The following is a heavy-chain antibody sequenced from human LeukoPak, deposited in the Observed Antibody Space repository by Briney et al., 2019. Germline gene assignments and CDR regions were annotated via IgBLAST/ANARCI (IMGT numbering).Heavy chain of an antibody. CDR2: ISGSGAST. CDR3: ARRLGFSSSQGSDY. Sequence: GGSLRLSCAASGLTFSSYAMTWVRQAPGKGLEWVSSISGSGASTYHADSVKGRFTISRDNSKNTLYLQMNSLRAEDTAVYYCARRLGFSSSQGSDYWGQGTLVTVSS. D-gene: IGHD6-13*01. CDR1: GLTFSSYA. V-gene: IGHV3-23*01. J-gene: IGHJ4*02.